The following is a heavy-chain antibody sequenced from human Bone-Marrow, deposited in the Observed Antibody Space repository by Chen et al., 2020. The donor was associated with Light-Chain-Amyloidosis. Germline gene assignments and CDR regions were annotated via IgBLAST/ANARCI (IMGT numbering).Heavy chain of an antibody. CDR3: ARGPFSSGWTWFDH. CDR1: GFTLYNHA. J-gene: IGHJ5*02. CDR2: ISGSGETT. D-gene: IGHD6-19*01. Sequence: EVQLVESGGGLAQPGGSLRLSCAASGFTLYNHAMNWVRQAPGKGLAWVSGISGSGETTDYAGSVKGRFTISSDNSESTLYLQMNSLRAEDTAVYYCARGPFSSGWTWFDHWGQGTLVTVSS. V-gene: IGHV3-23*04.